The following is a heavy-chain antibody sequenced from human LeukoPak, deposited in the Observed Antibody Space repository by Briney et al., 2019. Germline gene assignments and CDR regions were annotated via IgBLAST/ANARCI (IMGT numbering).Heavy chain of an antibody. D-gene: IGHD3-22*01. CDR3: ARGNSYDSSGYPEYFQN. Sequence: PGGSLRLSCAASGFTFSSYAMNWVRQAPGKGLEWVSGISGSGTNTYYADSVKGRFTISRDNSKNTLYMQMNTLRAEDTAVYYCARGNSYDSSGYPEYFQNWGQGTLVTVSS. J-gene: IGHJ1*01. CDR1: GFTFSSYA. V-gene: IGHV3-23*01. CDR2: ISGSGTNT.